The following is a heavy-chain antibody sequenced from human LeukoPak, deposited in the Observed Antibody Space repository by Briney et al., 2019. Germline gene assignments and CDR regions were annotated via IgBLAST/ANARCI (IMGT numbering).Heavy chain of an antibody. V-gene: IGHV3-23*01. Sequence: GGSLRLSCAASGFTFSSYAMSWVRQAPGKGLEWVSAISGSGGSTYYADSVKGRFTISRDNSKNTLYLKMNSLRAEDTAVYYCAKKKEMTTVTTGVFDYWGQGTLVTVSS. CDR2: ISGSGGST. D-gene: IGHD4-17*01. CDR1: GFTFSSYA. J-gene: IGHJ4*02. CDR3: AKKKEMTTVTTGVFDY.